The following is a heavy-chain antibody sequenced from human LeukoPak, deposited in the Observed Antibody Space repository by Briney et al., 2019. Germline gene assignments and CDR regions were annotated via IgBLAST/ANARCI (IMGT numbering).Heavy chain of an antibody. CDR3: AKRVATYHFES. CDR1: GFTFSRHW. V-gene: IGHV3-74*01. CDR2: TNSDGSST. J-gene: IGHJ4*02. Sequence: PGGSLRLSCAASGFTFSRHWMHWVRQAPGKGLVWVSRTNSDGSSTDYADSVKGRFTISRDNSKNTLYLQMSSLRAEDTALYFCAKRVATYHFESWGQGTLVTVSS. D-gene: IGHD1-1*01.